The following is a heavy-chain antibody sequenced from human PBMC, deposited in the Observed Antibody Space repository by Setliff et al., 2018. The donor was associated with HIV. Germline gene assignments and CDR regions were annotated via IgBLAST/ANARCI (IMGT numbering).Heavy chain of an antibody. CDR2: INHSGST. D-gene: IGHD3-10*01. V-gene: IGHV4-34*01. CDR1: GESLRGYY. CDR3: ARAGNFGDWDGFDV. J-gene: IGHJ3*01. Sequence: LSLPCAVYGESLRGYYWSWIRQPPGKGLQWIGEINHSGSTTYNPSLESRVTISIDTSKNQFSLKLNSVTAADTAVYYCARAGNFGDWDGFDVWGQGTMVTVSS.